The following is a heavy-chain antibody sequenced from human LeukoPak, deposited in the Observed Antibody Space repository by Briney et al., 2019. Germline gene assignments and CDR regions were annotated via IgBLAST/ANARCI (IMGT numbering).Heavy chain of an antibody. CDR1: GFTFSSYA. Sequence: GGSLRLSCAASGFTFSSYAMNWVRQAPGKGLEWVSVISGSGSNMYYAESVKGRFTISRDNSKNTVDLEMKSLRAADTATHYCAKGLTVATGVYGMDVWGQGTTVTVSS. V-gene: IGHV3-23*01. CDR3: AKGLTVATGVYGMDV. J-gene: IGHJ6*02. D-gene: IGHD5-12*01. CDR2: ISGSGSNM.